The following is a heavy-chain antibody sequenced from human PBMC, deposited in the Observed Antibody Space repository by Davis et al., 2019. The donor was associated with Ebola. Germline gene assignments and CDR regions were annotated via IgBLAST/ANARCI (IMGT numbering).Heavy chain of an antibody. CDR3: ARVGYDFWSGYYTGNWFDP. J-gene: IGHJ5*02. Sequence: MPSETLSLTCTVSGGSISSYYWSWIRQPPGKGLEWIGSIYYSGSTNYNPSLKNRVTISVDTSKNQFSLKLRSVTAVDTAVYYCARVGYDFWSGYYTGNWFDPWGQGTLVTVSS. V-gene: IGHV4-59*01. CDR1: GGSISSYY. CDR2: IYYSGST. D-gene: IGHD3-3*01.